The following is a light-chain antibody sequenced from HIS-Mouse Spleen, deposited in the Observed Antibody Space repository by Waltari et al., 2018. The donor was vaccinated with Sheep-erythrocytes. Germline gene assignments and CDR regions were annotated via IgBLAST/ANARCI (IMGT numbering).Light chain of an antibody. J-gene: IGLJ2*01. V-gene: IGLV2-11*01. Sequence: QSALTQPRSVSGSPGQSVTISCTGTSSDVGCYNYVSWYQQHPGKAPKRMIYDVSKRPSGVPDRVSGSKSGNTATLTISGTQGMDEADYYCQAWDSSTVVFGGGTKLTVL. CDR3: QAWDSSTVV. CDR1: SSDVGCYNY. CDR2: DVS.